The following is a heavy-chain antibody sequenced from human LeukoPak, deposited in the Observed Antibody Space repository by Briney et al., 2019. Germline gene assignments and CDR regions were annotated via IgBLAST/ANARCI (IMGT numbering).Heavy chain of an antibody. CDR2: IYPGDSDT. J-gene: IGHJ3*02. D-gene: IGHD1-26*01. Sequence: GESLQISCQGSGYSFTSYRIGWVRQMPGKGLEWMGIIYPGDSDTRYSPSFQGQVTISADKSISTAYLQWSSLKASDTAMYYCARLIGELSDAFDIWGQGTMVTVSS. V-gene: IGHV5-51*01. CDR1: GYSFTSYR. CDR3: ARLIGELSDAFDI.